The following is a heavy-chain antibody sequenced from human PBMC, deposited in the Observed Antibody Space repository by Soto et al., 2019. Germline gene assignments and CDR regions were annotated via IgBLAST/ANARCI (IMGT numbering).Heavy chain of an antibody. Sequence: GESRKIPCQASGYRLSTYWIAWVRQTPGRGLEWMGIIYPGDSEIKYSPSFDGQVTFSVDKSTSTAYLQWIGLKTSDTGMYFCARSPARNSLAPIDFRGQGSLVTGSS. V-gene: IGHV5-51*01. CDR2: IYPGDSEI. D-gene: IGHD2-21*01. CDR1: GYRLSTYW. CDR3: ARSPARNSLAPIDF. J-gene: IGHJ4*02.